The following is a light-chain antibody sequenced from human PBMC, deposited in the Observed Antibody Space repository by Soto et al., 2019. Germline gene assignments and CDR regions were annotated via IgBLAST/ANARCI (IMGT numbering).Light chain of an antibody. J-gene: IGLJ1*01. V-gene: IGLV2-14*03. CDR1: SSDVGGDSF. CDR3: NSCTSSNTYV. CDR2: DVN. Sequence: SVLTQPASVSGSPGQSITISCTGTSSDVGGDSFVSWYQQHPGKAPKLMIYDVNHRPSGIPDRFSGSKSGNTASLTISGLQAEDEADYYCNSCTSSNTYVFGTGTKVTVL.